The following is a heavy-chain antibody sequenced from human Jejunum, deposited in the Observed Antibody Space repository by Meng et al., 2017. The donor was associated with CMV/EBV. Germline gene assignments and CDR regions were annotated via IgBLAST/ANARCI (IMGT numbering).Heavy chain of an antibody. CDR1: GFSFSDHL. J-gene: IGHJ4*02. CDR3: ATDISGRGVDAGH. D-gene: IGHD6-19*01. Sequence: EVHLVESGGGLVQPGGSLRLSCAAPGFSFSDHLMDWVRQAPGKGLEWVGRIRQKVSSYTTENAASVKGRFTISRDDSKNSIYLQMNSLKTEDTAVYYCATDISGRGVDAGHWGQGTLVTVSS. V-gene: IGHV3-72*01. CDR2: IRQKVSSYTT.